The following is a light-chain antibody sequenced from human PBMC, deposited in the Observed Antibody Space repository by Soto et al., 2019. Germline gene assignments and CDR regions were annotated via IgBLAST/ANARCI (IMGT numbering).Light chain of an antibody. J-gene: IGKJ1*01. CDR3: QQSYNTPRT. CDR2: AAS. Sequence: DIQMTQAPSSLPASVGDRVSITCRASQTIGNYLNWYQQRPGKAPNLLISAASTLQSGVPSRFSGSASGTDFTLTITSLQPEDFATYYCQQSYNTPRTFGQGTKVEI. V-gene: IGKV1-39*01. CDR1: QTIGNY.